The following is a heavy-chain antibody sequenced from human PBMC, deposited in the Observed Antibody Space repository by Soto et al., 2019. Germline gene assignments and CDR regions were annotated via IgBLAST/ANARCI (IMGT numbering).Heavy chain of an antibody. V-gene: IGHV5-51*01. Sequence: LKISCKGSGYTFTKYWIGWVRQMPGKGPEWMGSIYPGDSDTKYNPSFQGQVTISADQSITTTYLQWSSLKASDTAIYYCAASIFYYGMDVWGQGTTVTVSS. CDR1: GYTFTKYW. CDR2: IYPGDSDT. CDR3: AASIFYYGMDV. J-gene: IGHJ6*02.